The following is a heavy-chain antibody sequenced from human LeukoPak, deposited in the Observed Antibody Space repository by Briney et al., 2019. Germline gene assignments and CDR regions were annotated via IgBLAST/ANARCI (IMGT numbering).Heavy chain of an antibody. CDR2: INPSGGST. CDR1: GYTFTSYY. Sequence: ASVKVSCKASGYTFTSYYMHWVRQAPGQGLEWMGIINPSGGSTTYAQKFQVRVTMTRDTSTSTVYMELSSLRSEDTAVYYCAREAAARPQGFDYWGQGTLVTVSS. J-gene: IGHJ4*02. V-gene: IGHV1-46*01. CDR3: AREAAARPQGFDY. D-gene: IGHD6-6*01.